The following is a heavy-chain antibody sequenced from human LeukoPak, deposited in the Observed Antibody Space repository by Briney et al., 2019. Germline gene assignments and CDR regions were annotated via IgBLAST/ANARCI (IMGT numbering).Heavy chain of an antibody. D-gene: IGHD2-21*02. CDR2: IYPGDSDT. J-gene: IGHJ3*02. V-gene: IGHV5-51*01. CDR3: ARHPNCGGDWCAFDI. CDR1: GYNFTSYW. Sequence: GESLKISCKGSGYNFTSYWIGWVRQMPGNGLQWMGIIYPGDSDTRYSPSFQGQVTTSADKSISTAYLQWSSLKASDTAMYYCARHPNCGGDWCAFDIWGQGTMVTVSS.